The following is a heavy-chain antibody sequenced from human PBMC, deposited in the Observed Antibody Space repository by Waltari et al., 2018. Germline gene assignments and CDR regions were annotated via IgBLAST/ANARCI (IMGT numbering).Heavy chain of an antibody. Sequence: QMQLVQSGSEVMKPGASVKVSCKASGFTFPSYHIHWVQQSRGQGLEWMGIIKSDSDGVSTIYAQRFQGRVTMTRDTSTSTAYMELSSLRSEDTAVYYCARESPHSYYFDYWGQGTLLTVSS. CDR2: IKSDSDGVST. J-gene: IGHJ4*02. V-gene: IGHV1-46*01. CDR3: ARESPHSYYFDY. CDR1: GFTFPSYH.